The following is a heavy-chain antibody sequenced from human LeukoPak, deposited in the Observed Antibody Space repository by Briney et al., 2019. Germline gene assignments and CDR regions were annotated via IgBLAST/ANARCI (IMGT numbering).Heavy chain of an antibody. J-gene: IGHJ4*02. D-gene: IGHD6-19*01. V-gene: IGHV3-21*01. CDR1: GFTFSDHS. CDR2: ISSTSSHI. CDR3: AKSSGWFLDY. Sequence: GGSLRLSCAASGFTFSDHSMHWVRQAPGKGLEWVSSISSTSSHIFNADSVKGRFTISRENAKNSLYLQMNSLRDEDTAVYYCAKSSGWFLDYWGQGTLVTVSS.